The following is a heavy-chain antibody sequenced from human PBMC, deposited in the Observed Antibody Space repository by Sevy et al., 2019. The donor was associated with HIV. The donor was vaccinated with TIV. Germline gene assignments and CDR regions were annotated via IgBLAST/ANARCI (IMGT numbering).Heavy chain of an antibody. V-gene: IGHV3-30*18. D-gene: IGHD3-9*01. Sequence: QLGGPLRLSCAVSGITFTTSGMHWVRQAPGKGLEWVAVISYDGRNKFYGDSVKGRFTISRDNSKNMLYLQVNSLTTEDTAVYYCAKDFTGYNGMDVWGQGTMVTVSS. CDR2: ISYDGRNK. CDR1: GITFTTSG. J-gene: IGHJ6*02. CDR3: AKDFTGYNGMDV.